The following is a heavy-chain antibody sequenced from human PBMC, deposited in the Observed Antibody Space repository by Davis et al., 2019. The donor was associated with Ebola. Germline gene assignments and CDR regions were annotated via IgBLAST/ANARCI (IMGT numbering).Heavy chain of an antibody. CDR1: GYTFTDYY. D-gene: IGHD6-13*01. CDR2: INPNTGGT. Sequence: AASVKVSCKASGYTFTDYYLHWVRQAPGQGVEWMGRINPNTGGTNYAQKFQGRVTMIRDTSISTAYMELSRLRSDDTAVYSCARDLGAAGNTFFYWGQGTLVTVSS. J-gene: IGHJ4*02. V-gene: IGHV1-2*06. CDR3: ARDLGAAGNTFFY.